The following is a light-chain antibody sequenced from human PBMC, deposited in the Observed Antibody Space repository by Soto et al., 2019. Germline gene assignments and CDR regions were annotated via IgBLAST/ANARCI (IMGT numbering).Light chain of an antibody. CDR3: QQYVDSPGYP. CDR1: QSVSSSY. J-gene: IGKJ2*01. Sequence: EIVLTQSQSTLSLSPGERATLSCRASQSVSSSYLAWYQQKPGQAPRLLIYAASSRPTGIPDRFSGSGSGTDFTLTISRLEPEDFAVYYCQQYVDSPGYPFGQGTKLEIK. CDR2: AAS. V-gene: IGKV3-20*01.